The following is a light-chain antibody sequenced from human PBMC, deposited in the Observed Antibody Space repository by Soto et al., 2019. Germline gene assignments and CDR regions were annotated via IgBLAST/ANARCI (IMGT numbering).Light chain of an antibody. CDR3: QQGYGTPWT. J-gene: IGKJ1*01. CDR1: QSISSW. V-gene: IGKV1-5*03. CDR2: KAS. Sequence: DIQMTQSPSTLSASVGDRVTITCRASQSISSWLAWYQQKPGRAPKLLIYKASSLESGVPSRFSASGSGTDFTLTLNSLQPEDFATYYCQQGYGTPWTFGQGTKVDIK.